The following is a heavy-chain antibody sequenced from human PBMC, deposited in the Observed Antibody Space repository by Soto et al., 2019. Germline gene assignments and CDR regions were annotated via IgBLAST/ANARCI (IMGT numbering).Heavy chain of an antibody. CDR1: GFTFGDYA. CDR3: TTRITIFGVVITDHY. J-gene: IGHJ4*02. CDR2: IRSKAYGGTT. V-gene: IGHV3-49*03. Sequence: GGSLRLSCTASGFTFGDYAMSWFRQAPGKGLEWVGFIRSKAYGGTTEYAASVKGRFTISRDDSKSIAYLQMNSLKTEDTAVYYCTTRITIFGVVITDHYWGQGTLVTVSS. D-gene: IGHD3-3*01.